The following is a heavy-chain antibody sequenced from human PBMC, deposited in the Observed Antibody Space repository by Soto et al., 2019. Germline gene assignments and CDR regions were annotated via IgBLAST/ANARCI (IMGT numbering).Heavy chain of an antibody. Sequence: PGGSLRLSCSASGFTFSSYGMHWVRQAPGKGLEWVAVISYDGSNRYYADSVKDRFTISRDNSKNTLYLQMNSLRAEDTAVYYCAKDLEDYDSSGYSDYWGQGT. D-gene: IGHD3-22*01. CDR2: ISYDGSNR. CDR1: GFTFSSYG. J-gene: IGHJ4*02. CDR3: AKDLEDYDSSGYSDY. V-gene: IGHV3-30*18.